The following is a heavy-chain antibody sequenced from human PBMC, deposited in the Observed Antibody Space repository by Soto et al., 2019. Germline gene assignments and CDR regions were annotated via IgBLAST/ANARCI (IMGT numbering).Heavy chain of an antibody. D-gene: IGHD2-21*01. CDR2: ISSSGSTI. Sequence: EVQLVESGGGLVQPGGSLRLSCAASGFTFSSYEMNWVRQAPGKGLEWVSYISSSGSTIYYADSVKSRFTISRDNAKKSMHLQMNGRRAEDTAFYYCARELRMIGAGYYYYYGMDVWGQGTTVTASS. CDR1: GFTFSSYE. J-gene: IGHJ6*02. CDR3: ARELRMIGAGYYYYYGMDV. V-gene: IGHV3-48*03.